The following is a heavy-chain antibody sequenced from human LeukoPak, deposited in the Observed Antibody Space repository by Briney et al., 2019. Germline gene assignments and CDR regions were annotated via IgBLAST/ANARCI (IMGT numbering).Heavy chain of an antibody. CDR2: INDSGSRQ. V-gene: IGHV3-23*01. CDR3: AKRGVVIRVILVGFHKEAYYFDS. Sequence: GGSLRLSCAVSGVTFSNYCMSWVRQAPGKGLEWVAGINDSGSRQYSAGSVKGRITISRDNPKNTLDLQMNSLRAEDTAVYFCAKRGVVIRVILVGFHKEAYYFDSWGQGALVTVSS. J-gene: IGHJ4*02. D-gene: IGHD3-10*01. CDR1: GVTFSNYC.